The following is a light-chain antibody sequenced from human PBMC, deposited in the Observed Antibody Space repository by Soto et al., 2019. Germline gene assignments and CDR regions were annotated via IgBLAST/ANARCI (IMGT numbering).Light chain of an antibody. J-gene: IGLJ2*01. Sequence: QSVLTQPPSGSGAPGQRVTISCTGSSSNIGAGYDVHWYQQLPGAAPKLLIYVNSNRPSGVPDRFSGSKSGTSASLAITGLQAEDEADYYCQSYDSSLSVVFGGGTKLTVL. CDR3: QSYDSSLSVV. V-gene: IGLV1-40*01. CDR1: SSNIGAGYD. CDR2: VNS.